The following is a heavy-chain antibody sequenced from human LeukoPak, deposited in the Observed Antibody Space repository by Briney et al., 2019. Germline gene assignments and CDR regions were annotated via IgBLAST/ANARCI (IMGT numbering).Heavy chain of an antibody. Sequence: SVKVSCKASGGTFSSYAISWVRQAPGQGLEWMGGIIPIFGTANYAQKFQGRVTITADESTSTAYMELSSLRSEDTAVYYCARDYGSGNTYYYYMDVWGKGTTVTVSS. V-gene: IGHV1-69*13. D-gene: IGHD3-10*01. CDR2: IIPIFGTA. CDR3: ARDYGSGNTYYYYMDV. J-gene: IGHJ6*03. CDR1: GGTFSSYA.